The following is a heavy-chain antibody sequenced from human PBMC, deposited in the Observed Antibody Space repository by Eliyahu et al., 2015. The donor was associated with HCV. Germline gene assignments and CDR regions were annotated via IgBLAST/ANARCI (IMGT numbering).Heavy chain of an antibody. V-gene: IGHV3-23*01. CDR1: GFTFSSYA. CDR2: ISGSGGST. Sequence: EVQLLESGGGLVQPGGSLRLSCAASGFTFSSYAXSWVRQAPGKGLEWVSAISGSGGSTYYADSVKGRFTISRDNSKNTLYLQMNSLRAEDTAVYYCAKAEDPYVGEIVVVVAATGFDYWGQGTLVTVSS. D-gene: IGHD2-15*01. J-gene: IGHJ4*02. CDR3: AKAEDPYVGEIVVVVAATGFDY.